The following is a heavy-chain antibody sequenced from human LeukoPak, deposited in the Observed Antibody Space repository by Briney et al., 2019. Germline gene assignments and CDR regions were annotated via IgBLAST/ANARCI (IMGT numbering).Heavy chain of an antibody. CDR1: GGSISSGDYY. D-gene: IGHD3-22*01. Sequence: SETLSLTCTVSGGSISSGDYYWSWIRQPPGKGLEWIGYIYYSGSTYDNPSLKSRVTISVDTSKNQFSLKLSSVTAADTAVYYCARGTRNYDSSGNYVGTFDYWGQGTLVTVSS. CDR3: ARGTRNYDSSGNYVGTFDY. CDR2: IYYSGST. V-gene: IGHV4-30-4*01. J-gene: IGHJ4*02.